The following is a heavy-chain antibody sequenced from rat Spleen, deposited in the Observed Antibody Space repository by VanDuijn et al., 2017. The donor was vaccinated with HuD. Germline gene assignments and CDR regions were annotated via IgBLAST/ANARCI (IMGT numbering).Heavy chain of an antibody. CDR3: ARDENGYINYWFAY. Sequence: QVQLRESGPGLVQPSQTLSLSCTVSGNSLSSNGISWVRQPPGKGLEWIAAISGGGRTYYNSFFKSRLSISRDTSKSQVFLKMNSLQTEDTATYYCARDENGYINYWFAYWGQGTLVTVSS. D-gene: IGHD1-4*01. CDR1: GNSLSSNG. V-gene: IGHV2S12*01. J-gene: IGHJ3*01. CDR2: ISGGGRT.